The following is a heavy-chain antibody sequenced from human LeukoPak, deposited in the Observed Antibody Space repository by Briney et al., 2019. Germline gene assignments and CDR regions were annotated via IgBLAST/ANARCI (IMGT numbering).Heavy chain of an antibody. CDR2: INHSGST. J-gene: IGHJ3*02. CDR1: GGSFSGYY. D-gene: IGHD2-2*01. CDR3: ARGFSNTPDAFDI. Sequence: SETLSLTCAAYGGSFSGYYWSWIRQPPGKGLEWIGEINHSGSTNYNPSLKSRVTISVDTSKNQFSLKLSSVTAADTAVYYCARGFSNTPDAFDIWGQGTMVTVSS. V-gene: IGHV4-34*01.